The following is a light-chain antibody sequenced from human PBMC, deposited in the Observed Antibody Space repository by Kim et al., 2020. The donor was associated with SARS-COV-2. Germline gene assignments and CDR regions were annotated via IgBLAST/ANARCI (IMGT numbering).Light chain of an antibody. CDR1: KLGEKY. V-gene: IGLV3-1*01. CDR2: QDT. Sequence: SYELTQPPSVSVSPGQTASITCSGDKLGEKYTCWYQQKPGQSPMLVIYQDTKRPSGIPERFSGSNSGNTATLTISGTQTVDEADYYCQAWDSTTYVFGTG. J-gene: IGLJ1*01. CDR3: QAWDSTTYV.